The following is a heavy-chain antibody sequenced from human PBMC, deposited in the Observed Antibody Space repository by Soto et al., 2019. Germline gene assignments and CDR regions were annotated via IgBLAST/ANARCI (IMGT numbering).Heavy chain of an antibody. Sequence: DVQLLESGGGLVQPGGSLTLSCAASGFTFSNYAMHWVRQAPGKGLEWVSTIKDRGESTFYLDSVRGRFTLSRDNSKDTRYLQMTSLTVEDTALYHCVIGGASYTSCWYANWGQGILVTVSS. V-gene: IGHV3-23*01. D-gene: IGHD6-13*01. CDR2: IKDRGEST. CDR3: VIGGASYTSCWYAN. CDR1: GFTFSNYA. J-gene: IGHJ4*02.